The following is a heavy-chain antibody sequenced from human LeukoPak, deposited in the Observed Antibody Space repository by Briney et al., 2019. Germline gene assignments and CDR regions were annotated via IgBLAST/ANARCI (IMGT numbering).Heavy chain of an antibody. J-gene: IGHJ4*02. CDR3: AKDIVGATGSDY. Sequence: GGSLRLSCAASGFTFSSYAMSWVRQAPGKGLEWVSVISSSGDSTYYADSVKGRFAISRDNSKNTLFLQMNSLRADDTAVYYCAKDIVGATGSDYWGQGTLVTVSS. CDR2: ISSSGDST. V-gene: IGHV3-23*01. CDR1: GFTFSSYA. D-gene: IGHD1-26*01.